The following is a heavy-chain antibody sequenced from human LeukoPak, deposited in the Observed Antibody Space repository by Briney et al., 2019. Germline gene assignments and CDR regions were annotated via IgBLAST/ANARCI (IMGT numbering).Heavy chain of an antibody. V-gene: IGHV3-11*04. D-gene: IGHD3-3*01. CDR1: GFTFSDYY. Sequence: GGSLRLSCAASGFTFSDYYMSWIRQAPGKGLEWVSYISSSGSTIYYADSVKGRFTISRDNAKNSLYLQMNSLRAEDTAVYYCARGVPYDFWSGSYFDYWGQGTLVTVSS. CDR3: ARGVPYDFWSGSYFDY. J-gene: IGHJ4*02. CDR2: ISSSGSTI.